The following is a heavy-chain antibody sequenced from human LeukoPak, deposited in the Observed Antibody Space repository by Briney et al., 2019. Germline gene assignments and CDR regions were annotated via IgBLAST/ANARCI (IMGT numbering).Heavy chain of an antibody. CDR1: GGSISSSSYY. V-gene: IGHV4-39*07. Sequence: SETLSLTCTVSGGSISSSSYYWGWIRQPPGKGLEWIGSIYYSGSTNYNPSLKSRVTISVDTSKNQFSLKLSSVTAADTAVYYCARLVIAVGKYYFDYWGQGTLVTVSS. CDR2: IYYSGST. J-gene: IGHJ4*02. D-gene: IGHD6-19*01. CDR3: ARLVIAVGKYYFDY.